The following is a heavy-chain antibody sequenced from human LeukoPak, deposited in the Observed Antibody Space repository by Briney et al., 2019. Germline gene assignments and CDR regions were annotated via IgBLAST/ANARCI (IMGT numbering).Heavy chain of an antibody. CDR1: GFTFTNYA. J-gene: IGHJ6*04. CDR3: AKANDYGDYGYPDV. Sequence: GGSLRLSCTASGFTFTNYAIMWVRQAPGKGLEWVSGIGSGHHTYYADSVRGRFTISRDNSGSTVYLQMNKLRPEDTGLYFCAKANDYGDYGYPDVCGEGASVTVSS. D-gene: IGHD4-17*01. V-gene: IGHV3-23*01. CDR2: IGSGHHT.